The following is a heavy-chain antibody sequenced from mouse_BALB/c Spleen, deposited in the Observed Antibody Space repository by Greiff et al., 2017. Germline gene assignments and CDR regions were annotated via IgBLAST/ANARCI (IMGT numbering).Heavy chain of an antibody. CDR2: INPYNDGT. J-gene: IGHJ4*01. V-gene: IGHV1-14*01. CDR1: GYTFTSYV. CDR3: ARPIYDGYREIMDY. D-gene: IGHD2-3*01. Sequence: EVQLQQSGPELVKPGASVKMSCKASGYTFTSYVMHWVKQKPGQGLEWIGYINPYNDGTKYNEKFKGKATLTSDKSSSTAYMELSSLTSEDSAVYYCARPIYDGYREIMDYWGQGTSVTVSS.